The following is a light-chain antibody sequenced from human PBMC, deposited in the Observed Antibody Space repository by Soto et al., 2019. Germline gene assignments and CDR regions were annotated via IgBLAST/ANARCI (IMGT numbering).Light chain of an antibody. CDR1: RSNIGNNY. Sequence: QSVLTQPPSVSAAPGQKVTISCSGSRSNIGNNYVSWYQQLPGTAPKLLIYDNSKRPTGIPDRFSGSKSGTSATLGITGLQTGDEADYYCGTWDSSLSALYVFGTGTKVTVL. J-gene: IGLJ1*01. V-gene: IGLV1-51*01. CDR3: GTWDSSLSALYV. CDR2: DNS.